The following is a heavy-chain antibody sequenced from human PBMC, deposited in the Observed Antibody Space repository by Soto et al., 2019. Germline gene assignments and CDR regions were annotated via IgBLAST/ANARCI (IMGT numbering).Heavy chain of an antibody. CDR1: GYTFTTYS. CDR2: INPSGGRT. J-gene: IGHJ4*02. V-gene: IGHV1-46*01. CDR3: ARDGGYDVLTGHYILLYYLDN. D-gene: IGHD3-9*01. Sequence: AAAKFSCKASGYTFTTYSMHWVRQTPGHGLEWMGVINPSGGRTSYAQKFQGRVTMTRDTSTSTVHMELSNLRSEDTAVYFCARDGGYDVLTGHYILLYYLDNWGLGTLVTVSS.